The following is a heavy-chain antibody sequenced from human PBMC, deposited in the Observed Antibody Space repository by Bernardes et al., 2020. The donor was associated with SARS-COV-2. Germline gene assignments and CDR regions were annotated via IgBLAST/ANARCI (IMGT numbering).Heavy chain of an antibody. J-gene: IGHJ5*02. CDR2: IYYSEST. V-gene: IGHV4-39*01. CDR1: GGSIISSSYY. CDR3: ARHIYYDSSGYQRWFDP. D-gene: IGHD3-22*01. Sequence: SETLSLTCTVSGGSIISSSYYWGWIRQPPGKGLEWIGSIYYSESTYYNPSLKSRVTISVDTSKNQFSLKLSSVTAADTAVYYCARHIYYDSSGYQRWFDPWGQGTLVTVSS.